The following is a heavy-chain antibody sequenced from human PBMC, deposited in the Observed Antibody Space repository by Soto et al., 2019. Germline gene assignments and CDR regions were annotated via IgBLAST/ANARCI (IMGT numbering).Heavy chain of an antibody. CDR3: ARDQATAFDI. Sequence: SETLSLTCTVSGGSISSGGYYWSWIRQHPGKGLEWIGYIYYSGSTYYNPSLKSRVTISVDTSKNQFSLKLSSVTAADTAVYYSARDQATAFDIWGQGTMVTVSS. CDR2: IYYSGST. V-gene: IGHV4-31*03. J-gene: IGHJ3*02. D-gene: IGHD5-12*01. CDR1: GGSISSGGYY.